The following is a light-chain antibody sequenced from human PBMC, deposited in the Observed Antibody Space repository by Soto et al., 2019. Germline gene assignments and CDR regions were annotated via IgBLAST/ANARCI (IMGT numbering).Light chain of an antibody. J-gene: IGLJ3*02. CDR2: LNSDGSH. CDR3: QTWGTGPWV. CDR1: SGHSSYA. V-gene: IGLV4-69*01. Sequence: QIVLTQSPSASASLGASVKLTCTLSSGHSSYAIAWHQQQPEKGPRYLMKLNSDGSHSKGDGIPDRFSGSSSGAERYLTISSLQSEDEADYYCQTWGTGPWVFGGGTKVTVL.